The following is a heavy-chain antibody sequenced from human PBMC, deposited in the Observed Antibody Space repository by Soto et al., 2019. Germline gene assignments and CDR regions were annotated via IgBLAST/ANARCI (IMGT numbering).Heavy chain of an antibody. Sequence: SETLSLTCTVSGGSISSGDCYWSWIRQPPGKGLEWIGYIYYSGSTYYNPSLKSRVTISVDTSKNQFSLKLSSVTAADTAVYYCARDSSSWTFDYWGQGTLVTVSS. D-gene: IGHD6-13*01. CDR2: IYYSGST. CDR1: GGSISSGDCY. V-gene: IGHV4-30-4*01. CDR3: ARDSSSWTFDY. J-gene: IGHJ4*02.